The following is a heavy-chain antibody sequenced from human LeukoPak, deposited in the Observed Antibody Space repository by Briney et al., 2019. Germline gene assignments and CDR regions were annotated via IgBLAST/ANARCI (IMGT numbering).Heavy chain of an antibody. D-gene: IGHD3-10*01. CDR2: INPNSGGT. CDR3: ARAVVRGVGNYYYYYYMDV. CDR1: GYTFTGYY. V-gene: IGHV1-2*02. Sequence: GASVKVSCKASGYTFTGYYMHWVRQAPGQGLEWMGWINPNSGGTNYAQKFQGRVTMTRDTSISTAYMELSRLRSDDTAVYYCARAVVRGVGNYYYYYYMDVWGKGTTVTVSS. J-gene: IGHJ6*03.